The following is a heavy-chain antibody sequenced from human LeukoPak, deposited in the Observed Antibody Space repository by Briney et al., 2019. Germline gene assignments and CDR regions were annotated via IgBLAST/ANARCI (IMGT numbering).Heavy chain of an antibody. V-gene: IGHV1-18*01. CDR1: GYTFTSYG. D-gene: IGHD2-21*02. J-gene: IGHJ3*02. CDR3: ARVSYCGGDCSTGAFDI. CDR2: ISAYNGNT. Sequence: ASVKVSCKASGYTFTSYGISWVRQAPGQGLEWMGWISAYNGNTNYAQKLQGRVTMTTDTSTSTAYMELRSLRSDDTAVYYCARVSYCGGDCSTGAFDIWGQGAMVTVSS.